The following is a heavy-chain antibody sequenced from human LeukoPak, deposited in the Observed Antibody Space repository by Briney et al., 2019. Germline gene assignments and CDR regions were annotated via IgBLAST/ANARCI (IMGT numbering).Heavy chain of an antibody. D-gene: IGHD3-22*01. V-gene: IGHV3-7*01. J-gene: IGHJ4*02. CDR1: GFTVSSNY. CDR2: IKQDGSEK. Sequence: GGSLRLSCAASGFTVSSNYMSWVRQAPGKGLEWVANIKQDGSEKYYVDSVKGRFTISRDNAKNSLYLQMNSLRAEDTAVYYCARVHNYYDSSPYYSDNYWGQGTLVTVSS. CDR3: ARVHNYYDSSPYYSDNY.